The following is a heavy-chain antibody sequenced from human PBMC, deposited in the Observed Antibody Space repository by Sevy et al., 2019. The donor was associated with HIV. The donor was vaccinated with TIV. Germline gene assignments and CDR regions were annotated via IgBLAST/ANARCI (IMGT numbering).Heavy chain of an antibody. V-gene: IGHV3-23*01. CDR3: AKALNPALESMIEVVLRTLKGFDV. D-gene: IGHD3-22*01. J-gene: IGHJ3*01. CDR2: VSGPGLST. CDR1: EFTFSSYA. Sequence: GGSLRLSCAASEFTFSSYAMSWVRQAPGKGLEWVSSVSGPGLSTYYADSVKGRFTISRDNSKNTLYLQMNSLRADDTATYYCAKALNPALESMIEVVLRTLKGFDVWGQGTMVTVSS.